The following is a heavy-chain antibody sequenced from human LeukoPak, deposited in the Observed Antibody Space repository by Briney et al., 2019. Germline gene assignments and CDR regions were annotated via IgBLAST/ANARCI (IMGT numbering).Heavy chain of an antibody. CDR2: ISADGRTT. J-gene: IGHJ5*02. D-gene: IGHD2-15*01. CDR1: GLTFSNNA. CDR3: AKSRYCSGGSCYSAFDP. Sequence: PGGSLRLSCAASGLTFSNNAMSWVRQAPGKGLEWVSGISADGRTTYYIDSVRGRFTISRDSSKNTLYVQMNSLRAEDTAVYYCAKSRYCSGGSCYSAFDPWGQGTLVTVSS. V-gene: IGHV3-23*01.